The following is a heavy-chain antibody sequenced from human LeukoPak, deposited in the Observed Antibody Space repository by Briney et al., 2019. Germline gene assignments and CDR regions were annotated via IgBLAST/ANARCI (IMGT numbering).Heavy chain of an antibody. J-gene: IGHJ4*02. CDR3: AREEYSSSSAAGDY. Sequence: GGSLRLSCAASGFTFISYTMNWVRQAPGKGLEWISKISIDGSTTYYADSVKGRFTISRDNAKNSLYLQVNSLRAEDTAVYYCAREEYSSSSAAGDYWGQGTLVTVSS. D-gene: IGHD6-6*01. V-gene: IGHV3-48*04. CDR2: ISIDGSTT. CDR1: GFTFISYT.